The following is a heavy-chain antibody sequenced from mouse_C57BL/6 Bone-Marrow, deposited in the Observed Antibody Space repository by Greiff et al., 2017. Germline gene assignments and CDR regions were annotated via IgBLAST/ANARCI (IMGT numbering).Heavy chain of an antibody. J-gene: IGHJ2*01. CDR2: ISYDGSN. D-gene: IGHD1-1*01. Sequence: ESGPGLVKPSQSLSLTCSVTGYSITSGYYWNWIRQFPGNKLEWMGYISYDGSNNYNPSLKNRISITRDTSKNQFFLKLNSVTTEDTATYYCASEDYGSSPYYFDYGGQGTTLTVSS. V-gene: IGHV3-6*01. CDR1: GYSITSGYY. CDR3: ASEDYGSSPYYFDY.